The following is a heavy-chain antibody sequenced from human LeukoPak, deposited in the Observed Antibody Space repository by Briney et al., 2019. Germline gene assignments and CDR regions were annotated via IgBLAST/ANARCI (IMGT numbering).Heavy chain of an antibody. CDR3: AKVGSGSGQY. D-gene: IGHD3-3*01. CDR2: ISYDGSNK. CDR1: GFTFSSYG. Sequence: GGSLRLSCAASGFTFSSYGMHWVRQAPGKGLEWVAVISYDGSNKYYADPVKGRFTISRDNSKNTLYLQMNSLRAEDTAVYYCAKVGSGSGQYWGQGTLVTVSS. V-gene: IGHV3-30*18. J-gene: IGHJ4*02.